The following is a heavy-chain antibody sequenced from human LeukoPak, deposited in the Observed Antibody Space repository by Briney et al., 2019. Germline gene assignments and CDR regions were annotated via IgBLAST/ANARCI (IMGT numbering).Heavy chain of an antibody. Sequence: TSETLSLTCTVSGGSISGYYWSWIRQPPGKGLEWIGYIHYSGSTNFNPSLKSRVTISVDTSKNQFSLKLSSATAADTAVYYCAKYFAATGSASAPTKYF. J-gene: IGHJ1*01. CDR3: AKYFAATGSASAPTKYF. D-gene: IGHD6-13*01. CDR2: IHYSGST. CDR1: GGSISGYY. V-gene: IGHV4-59*03.